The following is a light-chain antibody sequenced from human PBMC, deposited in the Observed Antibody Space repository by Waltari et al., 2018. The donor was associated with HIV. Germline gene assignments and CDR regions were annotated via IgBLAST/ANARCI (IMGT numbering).Light chain of an antibody. V-gene: IGLV1-51*01. J-gene: IGLJ2*01. Sequence: QSVLTQPPSVSAAPGQKVTISCSGRSSNIGTNYVSWYQQLPGTAPNLLIYDNNKRPSGIPNRFSGSKSCTSATRSITGFQTGDDADYYCGTWNSSLSADVVVGGGTKLTVL. CDR3: GTWNSSLSADVV. CDR1: SSNIGTNY. CDR2: DNN.